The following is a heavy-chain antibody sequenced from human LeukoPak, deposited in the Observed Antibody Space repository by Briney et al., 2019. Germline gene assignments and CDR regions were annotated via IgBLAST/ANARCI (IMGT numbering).Heavy chain of an antibody. CDR1: GFTVSSHY. V-gene: IGHV3-66*01. CDR3: AGSWGFIAPSMDV. Sequence: GSLRLSCTASGFTVSSHYMSWVRQAPGTGLEWVSIIYAGGSTYYADSVRGRFTISRDHSKNTLSLQMNSLRAEDTAVYYCAGSWGFIAPSMDVWGQGTTVTVSS. CDR2: IYAGGST. D-gene: IGHD3-10*01. J-gene: IGHJ6*02.